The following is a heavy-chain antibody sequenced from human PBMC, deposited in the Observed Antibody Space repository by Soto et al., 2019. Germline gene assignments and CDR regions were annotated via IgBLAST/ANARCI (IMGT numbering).Heavy chain of an antibody. CDR1: GGTFSSYA. CDR2: IIPIFGTA. D-gene: IGHD5-18*01. Sequence: GASVKVSCKASGGTFSSYAISWVRQAPGQGLEWMGGIIPIFGTANYAQKFQGRVTITADESTSTAYMGLSSLRSEDTAVYYCASRGYSYGFDYWGQGTLVTVSS. CDR3: ASRGYSYGFDY. V-gene: IGHV1-69*13. J-gene: IGHJ4*02.